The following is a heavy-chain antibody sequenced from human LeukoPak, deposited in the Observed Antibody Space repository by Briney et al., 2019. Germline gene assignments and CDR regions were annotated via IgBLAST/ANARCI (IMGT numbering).Heavy chain of an antibody. CDR1: GFTFSSYA. Sequence: PGGSLRLSCAAAGFTFSSYAMRWVRQAPGEGLEWVSAICGSDGSRYYADSVKGRFTIARDNSKNTLYLQMNSLRGEDTAVYYYAKGGSPSCYSSSGYWGQGTLVTVSS. J-gene: IGHJ4*02. D-gene: IGHD2-2*01. V-gene: IGHV3-23*01. CDR3: AKGGSPSCYSSSGY. CDR2: ICGSDGSR.